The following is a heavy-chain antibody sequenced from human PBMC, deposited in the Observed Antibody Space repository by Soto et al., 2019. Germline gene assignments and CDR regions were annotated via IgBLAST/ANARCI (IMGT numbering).Heavy chain of an antibody. CDR1: GFTFSGSA. J-gene: IGHJ5*02. V-gene: IGHV3-73*01. Sequence: PGGSLRLSCAASGFTFSGSAMHWVRQASGKGLEWVGRIRSKANSYATAYAASVKGRFTISRDDSKNTAYLQMNSLKTEDTAVYYCTRHTNDFWSGYYNVSRFDPWGQGTLVTVSS. D-gene: IGHD3-3*01. CDR2: IRSKANSYAT. CDR3: TRHTNDFWSGYYNVSRFDP.